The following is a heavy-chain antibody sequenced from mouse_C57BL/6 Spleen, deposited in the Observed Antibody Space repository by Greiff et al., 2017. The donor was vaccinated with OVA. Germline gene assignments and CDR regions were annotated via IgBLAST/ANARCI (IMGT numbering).Heavy chain of an antibody. V-gene: IGHV3-6*01. CDR2: ISYDGSN. CDR1: GYSITSGYY. Sequence: EVQLQQSGPGLVKPSQSLSLTCSVTGYSITSGYYWHWIRQFPGNKLEWMGYISYDGSNNYNPSLKNRISITRDTSKNQFFLKLNSVTTEDTATYYFARGGTRCHFDYWGQGTTLTVSS. J-gene: IGHJ2*01. D-gene: IGHD3-3*01. CDR3: ARGGTRCHFDY.